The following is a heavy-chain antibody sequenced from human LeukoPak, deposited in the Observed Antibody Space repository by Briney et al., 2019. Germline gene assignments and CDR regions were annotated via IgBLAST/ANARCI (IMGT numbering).Heavy chain of an antibody. V-gene: IGHV1-18*01. J-gene: IGHJ3*02. CDR3: ARDFPYPYYYDSSAQPHDAFDI. CDR2: ISAYNGNT. CDR1: GYTFSNYA. Sequence: GASVKVSCKASGYTFSNYAIHWVRLAPGQRLEWMGWISAYNGNTNYAQKLQGRVTMTTDTSTSTAYMELRSLRSDDTAVYYCARDFPYPYYYDSSAQPHDAFDIWGQGTMVTVSS. D-gene: IGHD3-22*01.